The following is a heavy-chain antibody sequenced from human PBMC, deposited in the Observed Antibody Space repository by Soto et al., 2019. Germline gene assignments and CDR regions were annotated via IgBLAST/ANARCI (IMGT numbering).Heavy chain of an antibody. V-gene: IGHV4-59*01. CDR3: ARSQGTVQAAIREPWLDP. Sequence: SETLSLTCTVSGGSISSYYWSWIRQPPGKGLEWIGYIYYSGSTNYNPSLKSRVTISVDTSKNQFSLKLSSVTAADTAVYYCARSQGTVQAAIREPWLDPWGQGPLVTVSS. J-gene: IGHJ5*02. CDR2: IYYSGST. D-gene: IGHD2-2*02. CDR1: GGSISSYY.